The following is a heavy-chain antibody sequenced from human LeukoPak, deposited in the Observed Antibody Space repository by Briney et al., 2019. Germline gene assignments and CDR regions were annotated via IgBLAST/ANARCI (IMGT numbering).Heavy chain of an antibody. CDR1: GSTFSSYS. J-gene: IGHJ6*02. CDR2: ISSSSSYI. Sequence: PGGSLRLSCAASGSTFSSYSMNWVRQAPGKGLEWVSSISSSSSYIYYADSVKGRFTISRDNAKNSLYLQMNSLRAEDTAVYYCARDGIDYGDSYGMDVWGQGTTVTVSS. V-gene: IGHV3-21*01. CDR3: ARDGIDYGDSYGMDV. D-gene: IGHD4-17*01.